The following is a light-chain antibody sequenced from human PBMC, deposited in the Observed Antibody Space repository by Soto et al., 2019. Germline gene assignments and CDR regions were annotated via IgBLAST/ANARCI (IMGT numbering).Light chain of an antibody. CDR1: QSINNRY. J-gene: IGKJ3*01. CDR3: QQFGSSPGFT. V-gene: IGKV3-20*01. Sequence: EIVLTQSPGTLSLSPGERATLSCRASQSINNRYLAWYQQKPGQAPRLLIYAASSRATGIPDRFSGSGSGTDCTLTISRLAPEDFAVYYCQQFGSSPGFTFGPGTKVDIK. CDR2: AAS.